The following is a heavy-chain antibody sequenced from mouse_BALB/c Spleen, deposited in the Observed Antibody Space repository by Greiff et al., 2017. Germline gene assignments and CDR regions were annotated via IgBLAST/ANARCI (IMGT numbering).Heavy chain of an antibody. CDR3: TRGRYDYYFDY. V-gene: IGHV6-6*02. CDR1: GFTFSNYW. J-gene: IGHJ2*01. D-gene: IGHD2-14*01. CDR2: IRLKSNNYAT. Sequence: EVQVVESGGGLVQPGGSMKLSCVASGFTFSNYWMNWVRQSPEKGLEWVAEIRLKSNNYATHYAESVKGRFTISRDDSKSSVYLQMNNLRAEDTGIYYCTRGRYDYYFDYWGQGTTLTVSS.